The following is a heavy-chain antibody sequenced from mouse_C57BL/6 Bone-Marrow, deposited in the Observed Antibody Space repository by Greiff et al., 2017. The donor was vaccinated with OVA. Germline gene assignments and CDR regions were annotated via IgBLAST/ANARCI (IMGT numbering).Heavy chain of an antibody. D-gene: IGHD3-2*02. CDR1: GYTFTDYN. V-gene: IGHV1-22*01. Sequence: VQLQQSGPELVKPGASVKMSCKASGYTFTDYNMHWVKQSHGKSLEWIGYINPNNGGTNYNQKFKGKATLTANKSSSTAYMELRSLTSEDSAVYYCARRQLRPLDYWGQGTTLTVSS. CDR3: ARRQLRPLDY. CDR2: INPNNGGT. J-gene: IGHJ2*01.